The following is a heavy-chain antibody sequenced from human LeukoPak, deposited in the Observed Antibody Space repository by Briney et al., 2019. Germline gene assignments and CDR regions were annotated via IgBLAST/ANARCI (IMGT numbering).Heavy chain of an antibody. Sequence: GGSLRLSCAASGFTFSNYDMHWVRQVTGKGLEWVSTIGIAGDAYYPGSVKGRFTISREHVKNSLYLQMNSLRPGDTAMYYCARANWGSGLPFDMWGQGTMVIVSS. J-gene: IGHJ3*02. V-gene: IGHV3-13*01. CDR3: ARANWGSGLPFDM. D-gene: IGHD7-27*01. CDR2: IGIAGDA. CDR1: GFTFSNYD.